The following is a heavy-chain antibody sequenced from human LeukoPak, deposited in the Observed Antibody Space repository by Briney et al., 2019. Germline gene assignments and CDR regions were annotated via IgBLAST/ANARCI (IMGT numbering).Heavy chain of an antibody. Sequence: GGSLRLSCAASGFTFSNYGMRWVRQAPGKGLEWVAFIRYDGSSKFYTDSVKGRFTISRDNFKSTLFLQMNSLRAEDTAMYYCATQLSTSEFQVFDSWGQGNLVTVSS. J-gene: IGHJ4*02. D-gene: IGHD1-1*01. V-gene: IGHV3-30*02. CDR2: IRYDGSSK. CDR1: GFTFSNYG. CDR3: ATQLSTSEFQVFDS.